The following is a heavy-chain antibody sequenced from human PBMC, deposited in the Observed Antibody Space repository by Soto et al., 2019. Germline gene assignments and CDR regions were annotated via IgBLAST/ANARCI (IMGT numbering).Heavy chain of an antibody. V-gene: IGHV1-18*01. CDR1: GYTFTSYG. CDR2: ISAYNGNT. D-gene: IGHD2-15*01. J-gene: IGHJ3*02. CDR3: ARSIIGYCSGGSCYAYFAI. Sequence: QVQLVQSGAEVKKPGASVKVSCKASGYTFTSYGISWVRQAPGQGLEWMGWISAYNGNTNYAQKLQGRVTMTTDTSTSTAYMELRSLRSDDTAVYYCARSIIGYCSGGSCYAYFAIWGQGPMVTVSS.